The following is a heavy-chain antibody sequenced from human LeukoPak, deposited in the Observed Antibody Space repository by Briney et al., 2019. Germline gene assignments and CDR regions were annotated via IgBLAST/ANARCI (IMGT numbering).Heavy chain of an antibody. CDR3: ASGFSSSPYFDY. J-gene: IGHJ4*02. D-gene: IGHD5-12*01. Sequence: PGGSLRLSCAASGFTFSTYYMNWVRQAPGKGLEWVSFITGSSSYIYYTDSVKGRFTISRDNAKNSLFLQMNNLRDEDTAVYYCASGFSSSPYFDYWGQGTLVTVSS. CDR2: ITGSSSYI. CDR1: GFTFSTYY. V-gene: IGHV3-21*01.